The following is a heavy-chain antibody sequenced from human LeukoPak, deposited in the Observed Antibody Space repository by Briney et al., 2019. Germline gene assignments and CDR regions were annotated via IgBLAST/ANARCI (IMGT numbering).Heavy chain of an antibody. CDR3: ARRAVAENYFDY. Sequence: PSDTLSLTCTVSGGSISSYYWSWIRQPPGKGLEWIGYIYYSGSTNYNPSLKSRVTISVDTSKNQFSLKLSSVTAADTAVYYCARRAVAENYFDYWGQGTLVTDSS. J-gene: IGHJ4*02. V-gene: IGHV4-59*08. CDR2: IYYSGST. D-gene: IGHD6-19*01. CDR1: GGSISSYY.